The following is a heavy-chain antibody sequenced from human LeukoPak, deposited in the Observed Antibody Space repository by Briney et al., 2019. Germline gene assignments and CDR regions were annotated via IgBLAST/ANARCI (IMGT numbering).Heavy chain of an antibody. CDR2: INPSGGST. CDR3: AAQLLRSVVMGAYDI. D-gene: IGHD4-23*01. V-gene: IGHV1-46*01. CDR1: GYTFTSYY. Sequence: GASVKVSCKASGYTFTSYYMHWVRQAPGQGLEWMGIINPSGGSTSYAQKFQGRVTMTEDTSTDTAYMELSSLRSEDTAVYYCAAQLLRSVVMGAYDIWGQGTMVTVSS. J-gene: IGHJ3*02.